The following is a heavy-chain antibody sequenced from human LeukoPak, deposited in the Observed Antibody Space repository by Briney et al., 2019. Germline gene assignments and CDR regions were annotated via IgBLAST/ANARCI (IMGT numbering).Heavy chain of an antibody. V-gene: IGHV3-53*04. Sequence: GGSLRLSCAASGFTFSSYEMNWVRQAPGKGLEWVSVIDSRDNTYHADSVKGRFTISRHTSKNTLYLQMNSLRAEDTAVYYCARESTPLRGAFDPWGPGTLVTVSS. CDR1: GFTFSSYE. J-gene: IGHJ5*02. D-gene: IGHD5-24*01. CDR2: IDSRDNT. CDR3: ARESTPLRGAFDP.